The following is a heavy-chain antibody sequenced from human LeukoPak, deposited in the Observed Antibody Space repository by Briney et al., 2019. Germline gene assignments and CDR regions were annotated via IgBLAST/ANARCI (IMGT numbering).Heavy chain of an antibody. CDR1: GFTFSSYA. Sequence: PGGSLRLSCAASGFTFSSYAMTWVRQAPGKRGEWVSSMSSGSGYIYYSDSVRGRFTISTDNAKNPLYLLINSLRAEDKAVYYCTRDRPTGASRVFVVQWGQGTLVTVSS. J-gene: IGHJ4*02. D-gene: IGHD3-3*01. CDR3: TRDRPTGASRVFVVQ. V-gene: IGHV3-21*01. CDR2: MSSGSGYI.